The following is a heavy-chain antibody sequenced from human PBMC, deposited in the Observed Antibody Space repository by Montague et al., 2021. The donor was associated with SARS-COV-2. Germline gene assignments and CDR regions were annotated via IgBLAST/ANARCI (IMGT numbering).Heavy chain of an antibody. Sequence: SRRLSWAASGFTFSTFWMTWVRQVPGEGLEWVANIKQDGSEKYYVDSVKGRFTISRDNAKNSLYLQLDSLRAEDTAVYYCARGYDSSGYQYWGQGTLVTVSS. CDR2: IKQDGSEK. D-gene: IGHD3-22*01. CDR3: ARGYDSSGYQY. CDR1: GFTFSTFW. V-gene: IGHV3-7*05. J-gene: IGHJ4*02.